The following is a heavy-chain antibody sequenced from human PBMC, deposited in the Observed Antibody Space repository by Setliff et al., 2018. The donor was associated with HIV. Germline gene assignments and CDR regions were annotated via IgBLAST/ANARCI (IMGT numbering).Heavy chain of an antibody. Sequence: GESLKISCKGSGFSFTSYWISWVRQMPGKGLEWMGRIDPADSYTHYSPSFQGHITISIDKSISSASLYWSSLRTSDTAIYYCARHFGYNPGWFDSWGQGTLVTVSS. V-gene: IGHV5-10-1*01. CDR1: GFSFTSYW. CDR3: ARHFGYNPGWFDS. CDR2: IDPADSYT. D-gene: IGHD3-10*01. J-gene: IGHJ5*01.